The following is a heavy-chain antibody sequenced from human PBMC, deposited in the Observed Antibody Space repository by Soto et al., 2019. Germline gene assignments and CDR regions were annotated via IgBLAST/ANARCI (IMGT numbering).Heavy chain of an antibody. V-gene: IGHV4-59*01. CDR3: ARGGCSSCWFDP. Sequence: QVQLQESGPGLVKPSETLSLTCTVSGGSISSSYWSWIRQPPGKGPEWIGYIYYSESTSRTLFNPPLESRVTISVDTSKNHFSLNLRSVTAADTAVYYCARGGCSSCWFDPWGQGTLVTVSS. J-gene: IGHJ5*02. CDR2: IYYSEST. CDR1: GGSISSSY. D-gene: IGHD3-10*02.